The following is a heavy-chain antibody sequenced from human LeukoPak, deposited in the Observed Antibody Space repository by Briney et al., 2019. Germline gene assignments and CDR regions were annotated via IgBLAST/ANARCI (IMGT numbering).Heavy chain of an antibody. CDR1: GLTVRSNY. V-gene: IGHV3-23*01. CDR3: AKEPREYCSSTSCPNWIDP. CDR2: ISGSGGTT. D-gene: IGHD2-2*01. Sequence: GGSLRLSCAASGLTVRSNYMGWVRQAPGKGLEWVSAISGSGGTTYYADSVKGRFTISRDNSKNTLYLQMSSLRAEDTAVYYCAKEPREYCSSTSCPNWIDPWGQGTLVTVSS. J-gene: IGHJ5*02.